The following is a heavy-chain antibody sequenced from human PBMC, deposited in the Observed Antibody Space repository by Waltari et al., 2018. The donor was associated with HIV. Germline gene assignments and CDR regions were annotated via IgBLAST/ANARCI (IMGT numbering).Heavy chain of an antibody. J-gene: IGHJ4*02. D-gene: IGHD3-3*01. V-gene: IGHV4-39*01. Sequence: QLQLQESGPGLVKPSETLSLTCTVSGGSISSSSYYWGWIRQPPGKGLEWIGSIYYSGSTYYNPSLKSRVTISVDTSKNQFSLKLSSVTAADTAVYYCARLWSGYLYYFDYWGQGTLVTVSS. CDR1: GGSISSSSYY. CDR3: ARLWSGYLYYFDY. CDR2: IYYSGST.